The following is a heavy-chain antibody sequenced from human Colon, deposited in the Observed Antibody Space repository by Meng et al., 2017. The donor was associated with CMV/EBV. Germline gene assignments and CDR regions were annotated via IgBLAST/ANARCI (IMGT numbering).Heavy chain of an antibody. Sequence: GGSLRLSCAASGFILSSYGVNWVRQAPGKGLEWVASITTANAYISYAESVKGRFTISRDDAKSSLFLQMDSLRVDDTAVYYCARPLSPRSAYSALLAFWGQGTLVTVSS. V-gene: IGHV3-21*06. CDR2: ITTANAYI. CDR1: GFILSSYG. CDR3: ARPLSPRSAYSALLAF. J-gene: IGHJ4*02. D-gene: IGHD2-15*01.